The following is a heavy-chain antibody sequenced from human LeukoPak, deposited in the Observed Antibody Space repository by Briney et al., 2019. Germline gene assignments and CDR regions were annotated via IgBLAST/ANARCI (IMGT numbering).Heavy chain of an antibody. Sequence: PGGSLRLSCAASGFTFSNYWMSWVRQAPGKGLEWVANIKEDGSEKHYMASVKGRFIISRDNAKNSLYLQMSSQRAEDTALYYCARNTYDNAFDMWGQGIMVIVSS. D-gene: IGHD3-22*01. J-gene: IGHJ3*02. CDR2: IKEDGSEK. CDR1: GFTFSNYW. CDR3: ARNTYDNAFDM. V-gene: IGHV3-7*04.